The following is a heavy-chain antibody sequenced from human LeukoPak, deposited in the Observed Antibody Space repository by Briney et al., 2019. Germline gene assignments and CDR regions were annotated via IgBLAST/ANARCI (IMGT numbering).Heavy chain of an antibody. CDR1: GFTFTSYW. Sequence: GGSLRLSCAASGFTFTSYWMSWVRQAPGKGLEWVANINQDGSEKYYVDSVKSRFTISRDNAKNSLYLQMNSLRAEDTALYYCARAVSGTYYAWFDPWGQGTLVTVSS. CDR3: ARAVSGTYYAWFDP. V-gene: IGHV3-7*04. J-gene: IGHJ5*02. D-gene: IGHD1-26*01. CDR2: INQDGSEK.